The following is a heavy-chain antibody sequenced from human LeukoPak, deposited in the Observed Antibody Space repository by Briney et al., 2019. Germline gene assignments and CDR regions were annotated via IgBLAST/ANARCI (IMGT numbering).Heavy chain of an antibody. D-gene: IGHD5-18*01. J-gene: IGHJ4*02. CDR2: ISTSGSTL. Sequence: GGSLILSCAASGFSFSSYEMNWVRQAPGKGLEWVSWISTSGSTLNYADSVKGRFTVSRDNARNSLYLQMNSLRAEDTAVYYCARDGPGYSFDYWGQGTLVTVSS. CDR3: ARDGPGYSFDY. CDR1: GFSFSSYE. V-gene: IGHV3-48*03.